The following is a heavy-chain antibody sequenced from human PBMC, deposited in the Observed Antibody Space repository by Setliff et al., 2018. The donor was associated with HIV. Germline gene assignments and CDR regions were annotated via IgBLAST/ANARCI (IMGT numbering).Heavy chain of an antibody. D-gene: IGHD3-22*01. CDR3: AREKYDSSPTLDY. J-gene: IGHJ4*02. Sequence: GGSLRLSCSASGFRFSGHYMSWVRQAPGKGLEWLAYIRSSGSYTNYAHSVKGRFTISRDNAKNSLYLQMNSLRPEDTAVYYCAREKYDSSPTLDYWGQGTLVTVSS. CDR1: GFRFSGHY. V-gene: IGHV3-11*05. CDR2: IRSSGSYT.